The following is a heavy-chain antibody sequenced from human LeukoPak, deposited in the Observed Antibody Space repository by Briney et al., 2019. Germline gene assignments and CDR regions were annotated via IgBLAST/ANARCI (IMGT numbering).Heavy chain of an antibody. CDR1: GGSISSTSYY. CDR3: ARAIRRNAFDS. J-gene: IGHJ4*02. V-gene: IGHV4-39*07. CDR2: IFYSGAT. Sequence: PSETLSLTCSVSGGSISSTSYYWGWIRQPPGKGLEWLGNIFYSGATYFNPSLKSRVTISVDTSRNQFSLKLTSVTAADTAFYYCARAIRRNAFDSWGQGTLVTVSS.